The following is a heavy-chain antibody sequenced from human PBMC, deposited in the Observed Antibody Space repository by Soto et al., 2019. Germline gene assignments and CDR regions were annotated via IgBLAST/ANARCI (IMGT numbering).Heavy chain of an antibody. D-gene: IGHD2-15*01. Sequence: QVQLVQSGAEVKKPGASVKVSCKASGYTFTGYYMHWVRQAPGQGLEWMGWINPNSGGTNYAQKFQGWVTMTRDTSISTAYMELSRLRSDDTAVYYCARAIGHCSGGSCYGYWGQGTLVTVSS. CDR3: ARAIGHCSGGSCYGY. V-gene: IGHV1-2*04. CDR1: GYTFTGYY. CDR2: INPNSGGT. J-gene: IGHJ4*02.